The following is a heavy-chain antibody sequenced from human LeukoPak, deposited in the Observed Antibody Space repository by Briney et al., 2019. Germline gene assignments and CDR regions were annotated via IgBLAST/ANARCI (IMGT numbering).Heavy chain of an antibody. V-gene: IGHV3-66*01. Sequence: GALRLSCAASRFTVTSNHMNWVRQSPGKGLEWVSVIYNGDNTNYADSVKGRFTISRDNSKNTLYLQMNSLRAEDTAVYFCARASQWLAFDNWGQGTLVTVPS. CDR3: ARASQWLAFDN. D-gene: IGHD6-19*01. J-gene: IGHJ4*02. CDR2: IYNGDNT. CDR1: RFTVTSNH.